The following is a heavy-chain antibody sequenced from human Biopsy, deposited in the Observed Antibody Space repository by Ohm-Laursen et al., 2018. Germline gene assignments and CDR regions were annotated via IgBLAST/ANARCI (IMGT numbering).Heavy chain of an antibody. Sequence: TLSLTCTVSGDSITTYYWNWIRQAPGKGLEWIGNIYYRGNTNYSPSLKSRVTISLDTSKNQFSLRLRSVTPADTAIYYCARDRGYYSDRTVPGYFDLWGRGTLVTVSS. J-gene: IGHJ2*01. CDR3: ARDRGYYSDRTVPGYFDL. V-gene: IGHV4-59*01. CDR2: IYYRGNT. D-gene: IGHD3-22*01. CDR1: GDSITTYY.